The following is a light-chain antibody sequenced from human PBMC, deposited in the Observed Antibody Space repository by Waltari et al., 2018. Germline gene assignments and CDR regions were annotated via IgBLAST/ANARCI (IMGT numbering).Light chain of an antibody. V-gene: IGLV3-21*04. CDR3: LVWHSTTDHHGV. J-gene: IGLJ2*01. CDR2: YDS. Sequence: SYVVTPSPSVSVAPGETARITFGGDNIGIKSGHWYQPRPGQAPVLVNSYDSNRPSGIPELFSGSNSGNTATLTISWVEADDEADYYCLVWHSTTDHHGVFGGGTKLTVL. CDR1: NIGIKS.